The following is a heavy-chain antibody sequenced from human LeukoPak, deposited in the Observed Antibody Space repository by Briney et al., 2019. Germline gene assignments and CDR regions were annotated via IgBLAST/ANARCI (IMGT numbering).Heavy chain of an antibody. D-gene: IGHD5-24*01. CDR1: GGSISSGGYY. J-gene: IGHJ6*02. V-gene: IGHV4-31*03. CDR2: IYYSGST. Sequence: PSETLSLTCTVSGGSISSGGYYWSWIRQHPGKGLEWIGYIYYSGSTYYNPSLKSRVTISLDTSKNQFSLRLSSVTAADTAVYYCARSYNNAGYFYYGMDVWGQGTTVTVSS. CDR3: ARSYNNAGYFYYGMDV.